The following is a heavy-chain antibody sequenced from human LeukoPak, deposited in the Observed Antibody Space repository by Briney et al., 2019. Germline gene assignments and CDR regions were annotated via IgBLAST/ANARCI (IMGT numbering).Heavy chain of an antibody. D-gene: IGHD6-13*01. Sequence: GAPVKVSCKASGYTFTSYGISWVRQAPGQGLEWMGWISAYNGNTNYAQKLQGRVTMTTDTSTSTAYMELRSLRSDDTAVYYCARVRAAAGTRGAFDIWGQGTMVTVSS. J-gene: IGHJ3*02. CDR1: GYTFTSYG. V-gene: IGHV1-18*01. CDR3: ARVRAAAGTRGAFDI. CDR2: ISAYNGNT.